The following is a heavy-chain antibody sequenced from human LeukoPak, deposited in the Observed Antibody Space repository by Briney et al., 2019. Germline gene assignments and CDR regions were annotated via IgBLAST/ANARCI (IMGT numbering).Heavy chain of an antibody. CDR1: GFTFSSYA. Sequence: GSLRLSCAASGFTFSSYAMHWVRQAPGKGLEWVAVISYDGSNKYYADSVKGRFTISRDNSKNTLYLQMNSLRAEDTAVYYCAREGVQLWLFDYWGQGTLVTVSS. V-gene: IGHV3-30-3*01. J-gene: IGHJ4*02. CDR3: AREGVQLWLFDY. D-gene: IGHD5-18*01. CDR2: ISYDGSNK.